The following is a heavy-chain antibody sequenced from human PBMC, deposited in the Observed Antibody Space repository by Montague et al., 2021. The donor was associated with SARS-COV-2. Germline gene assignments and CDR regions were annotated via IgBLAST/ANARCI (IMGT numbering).Heavy chain of an antibody. D-gene: IGHD6-6*01. CDR3: ARGRRIAARPSEGYLDL. Sequence: SETLSLTCTVSGGSISGSSYYWGWIRQPPGKGLEWIGSIYYSGSTYYNPSLKSRVTISVDTSKNQFSLKLSSVTAADTAVYYCARGRRIAARPSEGYLDLWGRGTLVTVSS. J-gene: IGHJ2*01. CDR2: IYYSGST. CDR1: GGSISGSSYY. V-gene: IGHV4-39*07.